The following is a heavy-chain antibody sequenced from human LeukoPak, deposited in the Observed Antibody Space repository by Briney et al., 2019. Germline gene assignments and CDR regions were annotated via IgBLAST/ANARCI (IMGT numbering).Heavy chain of an antibody. CDR1: AFTFSTDT. J-gene: IGHJ4*02. D-gene: IGHD1-26*01. CDR2: ISGDSRTA. V-gene: IGHV3-21*01. Sequence: GGSLRLSCAASAFTFSTDTMNWVRQAPGKGLEWVSSISGDSRTAYYADSVKGRFAISRDNAKNSLYLQMNSLRAEDTAVYYCARDRGGSYSAIDYWGQGTLVTVSS. CDR3: ARDRGGSYSAIDY.